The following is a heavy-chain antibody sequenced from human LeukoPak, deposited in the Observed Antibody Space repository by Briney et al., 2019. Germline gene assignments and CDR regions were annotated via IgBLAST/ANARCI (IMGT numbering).Heavy chain of an antibody. Sequence: GGSLRLSCVVSGFTFSSYSMNWVRQAPGKGLEWVSSISSKSNYIYYADSLKGRFTISRDNAKNSLYLQMNSLRAEDTAVYYCARATSDYYDSSGYWRWGQGTLVTVSS. CDR2: ISSKSNYI. V-gene: IGHV3-21*01. CDR1: GFTFSSYS. J-gene: IGHJ4*02. CDR3: ARATSDYYDSSGYWR. D-gene: IGHD3-22*01.